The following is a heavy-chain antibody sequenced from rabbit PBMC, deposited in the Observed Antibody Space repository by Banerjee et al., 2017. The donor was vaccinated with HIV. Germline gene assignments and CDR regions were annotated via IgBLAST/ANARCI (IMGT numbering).Heavy chain of an antibody. CDR2: ICAGVSGST. J-gene: IGHJ4*01. V-gene: IGHV1S40*01. CDR3: VRDRGASSSGYGYDL. Sequence: QSLEESGGDLVKPGASLTLTCTASGFSFSIYYHMCWVRQAPGKGLEWIACICAGVSGSTYYASWANGRFTISSHNAQNTLYLQLNSLTAADTATYFCVRDRGASSSGYGYDLWGQGTLVTVS. D-gene: IGHD1-1*01. CDR1: GFSFSIYYH.